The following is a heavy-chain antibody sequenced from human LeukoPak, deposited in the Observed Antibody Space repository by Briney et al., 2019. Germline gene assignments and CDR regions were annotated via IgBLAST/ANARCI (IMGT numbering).Heavy chain of an antibody. Sequence: ASVKVSCKASGYTFTGYYMHWVRQAPGQGLEWMGWINPNSGGTNYAQKFQGRVTMTRDTSISTAYMELSRLRSDDTAVYYCARDAVAAAPNWFDPWGQGTLVTVSS. V-gene: IGHV1-2*02. J-gene: IGHJ5*02. CDR3: ARDAVAAAPNWFDP. CDR2: INPNSGGT. D-gene: IGHD6-13*01. CDR1: GYTFTGYY.